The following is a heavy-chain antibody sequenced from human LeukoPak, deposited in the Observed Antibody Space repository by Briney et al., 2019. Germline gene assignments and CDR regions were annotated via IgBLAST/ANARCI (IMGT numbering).Heavy chain of an antibody. J-gene: IGHJ4*02. V-gene: IGHV3-30-3*01. CDR1: GFTFSSYA. CDR2: ISYDGSNK. CDR3: ARGKYSGSYFDY. Sequence: GGSLRLSCAASGFTFSSYAMHWVRQAPGKGLEWVAVISYDGSNKYYADSVKGRFTISRDNSKNTLYLQMNSLRAEDTAVYYCARGKYSGSYFDYWGQGTLVTVSS. D-gene: IGHD1-26*01.